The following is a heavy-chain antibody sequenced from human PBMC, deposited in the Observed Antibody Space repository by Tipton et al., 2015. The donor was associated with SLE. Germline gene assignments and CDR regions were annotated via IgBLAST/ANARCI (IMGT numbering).Heavy chain of an antibody. J-gene: IGHJ4*02. CDR1: GGSFSGYY. V-gene: IGHV4-34*01. D-gene: IGHD2-15*01. CDR2: INHSGST. CDR3: ASQNGEGYCSGGSCPGD. Sequence: LRLSCAVYGGSFSGYYWSWIRQPPGKGLEWIGEINHSGSTNYNPSLKSRVTISVDTSKNQFSLKLSSVTAADTAVYYCASQNGEGYCSGGSCPGDWGQGTLVNVSS.